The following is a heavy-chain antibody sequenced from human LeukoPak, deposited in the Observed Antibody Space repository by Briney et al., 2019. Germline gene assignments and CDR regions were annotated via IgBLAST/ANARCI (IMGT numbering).Heavy chain of an antibody. J-gene: IGHJ4*02. D-gene: IGHD2-15*01. CDR2: IHHTGHI. CDR3: ALFEVVVGSTQDF. V-gene: IGHV4-39*07. Sequence: SETLSLTCTVSGDSISGSRYYWAWLRQPPGKGLEWIAEIHHTGHINYNPSLKSRVTVSVDRSKNQFSLKLTSVTAADTAVYYCALFEVVVGSTQDFWGQGTLVTVSS. CDR1: GDSISGSRYY.